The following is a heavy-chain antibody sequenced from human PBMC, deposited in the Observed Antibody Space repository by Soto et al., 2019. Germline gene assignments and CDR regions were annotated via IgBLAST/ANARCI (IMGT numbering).Heavy chain of an antibody. CDR1: GGSFSGYY. J-gene: IGHJ2*01. V-gene: IGHV4-34*01. CDR2: INARGSI. CDR3: ARESHDILTGPPWVWYFDL. Sequence: QVQLQQRGAGPLRPLETLSLTCGVSGGSFSGYYWAWIRQSPGKGLEWIGEINARGSINYNPSLKSRVSLSVDTSKNHYSLNLRSVTAAATAVYYCARESHDILTGPPWVWYFDLWGRGTLVTVSS. D-gene: IGHD3-9*01.